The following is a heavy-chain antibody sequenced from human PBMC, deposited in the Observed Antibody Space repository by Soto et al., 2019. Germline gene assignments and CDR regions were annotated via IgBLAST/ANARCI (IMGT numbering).Heavy chain of an antibody. V-gene: IGHV3-21*01. D-gene: IGHD2-21*02. J-gene: IGHJ4*02. CDR2: ISSSSSYI. Sequence: PGGYLRLSCAASGFTFSSYSMNWVRQAPGKGLEWVSSISSSSSYIYYADSVKGRFTISRDNAKNSLYLQMNSLRAEDTAVYYCARDTAYCGGDCYPYVDWFAFRGQGSLVTVSS. CDR1: GFTFSSYS. CDR3: ARDTAYCGGDCYPYVDWFAF.